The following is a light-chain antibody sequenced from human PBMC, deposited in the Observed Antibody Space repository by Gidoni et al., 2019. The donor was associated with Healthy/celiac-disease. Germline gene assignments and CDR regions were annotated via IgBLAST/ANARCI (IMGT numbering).Light chain of an antibody. V-gene: IGKV3-20*01. Sequence: EIVLTPSPGTLSLSPGERATLSCRASQTLSSHSVAWYQQKPGQAPRLVIYGASSRATGIPDRFSGSGSGTAFTLIITRLEPEDFALYYCRQYGGSPLTFGGGTKIE. CDR1: QTLSSHS. CDR3: RQYGGSPLT. J-gene: IGKJ4*01. CDR2: GAS.